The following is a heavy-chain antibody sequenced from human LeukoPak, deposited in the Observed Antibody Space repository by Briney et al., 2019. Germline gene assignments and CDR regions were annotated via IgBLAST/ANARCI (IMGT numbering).Heavy chain of an antibody. J-gene: IGHJ3*02. D-gene: IGHD5-12*01. CDR2: IVVGSGNT. V-gene: IGHV1-58*02. Sequence: ASVKVSCKASGFTFTSSAMQWVRQARGQRLEWIGWIVVGSGNTNYAQKFQERVTIIRDMSTSTAYMELSSLRSEDTAVYYCAAGTPNIVAHDAFDIWGQGTMVTVSS. CDR1: GFTFTSSA. CDR3: AAGTPNIVAHDAFDI.